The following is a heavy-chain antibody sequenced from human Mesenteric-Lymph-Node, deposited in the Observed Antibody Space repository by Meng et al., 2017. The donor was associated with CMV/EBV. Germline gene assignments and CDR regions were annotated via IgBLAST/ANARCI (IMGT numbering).Heavy chain of an antibody. J-gene: IGHJ4*02. D-gene: IGHD3-22*01. V-gene: IGHV3-48*03. CDR1: DLNFSGYE. Sequence: GESLKISCAASDLNFSGYEMNWVRQAPGKGLEWVSYISTSGTTIYYADSVKGRFTVSRDNARNSLYLQMNSLGAEDTGVYYCARDFSPAYYYDSSGFLAFWGQGTVVTVSS. CDR3: ARDFSPAYYYDSSGFLAF. CDR2: ISTSGTTI.